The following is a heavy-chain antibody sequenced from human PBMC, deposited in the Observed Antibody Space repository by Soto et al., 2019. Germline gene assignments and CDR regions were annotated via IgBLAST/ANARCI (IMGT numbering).Heavy chain of an antibody. J-gene: IGHJ6*02. CDR3: AREMLSDSSSWFRPPYYYYYGMDV. CDR2: INPNSGGT. Sequence: ASVKVSCKASGYTFTGYYMHWVRQAPGQGLEWMGWINPNSGGTNYAQKFQGWVTMTRDTSISTAYMELSRLRSDDTAVYYCAREMLSDSSSWFRPPYYYYYGMDVWGQGTTVTVSS. V-gene: IGHV1-2*04. D-gene: IGHD6-13*01. CDR1: GYTFTGYY.